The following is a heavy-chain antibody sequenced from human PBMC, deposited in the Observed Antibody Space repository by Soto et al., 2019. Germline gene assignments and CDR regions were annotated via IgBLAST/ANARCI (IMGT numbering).Heavy chain of an antibody. Sequence: PSETLSLTCTVSGDSIINYYWSWIRQPPGKGLEWIGYIYYSGSTDYDPSLKSRVTISVDTSKNQFSLKLRSVTAADTAVYYCARRMYSSGWYWLDYWGPGTLVTVSS. J-gene: IGHJ4*02. D-gene: IGHD6-19*01. CDR1: GDSIINYY. CDR3: ARRMYSSGWYWLDY. V-gene: IGHV4-59*08. CDR2: IYYSGST.